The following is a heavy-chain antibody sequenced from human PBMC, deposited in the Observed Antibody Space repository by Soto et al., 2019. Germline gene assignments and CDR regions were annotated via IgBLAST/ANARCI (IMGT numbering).Heavy chain of an antibody. CDR3: AKARSSGLNFLDY. CDR2: ISGSGGST. J-gene: IGHJ4*02. V-gene: IGHV3-23*01. D-gene: IGHD6-19*01. Sequence: GGSLRLSCAASGFSFSSYAMTWVRRAPGKGLEWVSTISGSGGSTYYADSVKGRFTISIDNSKNTVFLQMISLRAEDTAVYYCAKARSSGLNFLDYWGQGNMVTVSS. CDR1: GFSFSSYA.